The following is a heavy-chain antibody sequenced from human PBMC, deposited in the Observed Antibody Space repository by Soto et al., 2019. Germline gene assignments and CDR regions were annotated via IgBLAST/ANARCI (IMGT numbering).Heavy chain of an antibody. CDR2: IYYSGST. CDR3: ARHLDYYFWSGYWLDDAFDI. J-gene: IGHJ3*02. D-gene: IGHD3-3*01. CDR1: GGSISSGGYY. Sequence: SETLSLTCTVSGGSISSGGYYWSWIRQHPGKGLEWIGYIYYSGSTYYNPSLKSRVTISVDTSKNQFSLKLSSVTAADTAVYYCARHLDYYFWSGYWLDDAFDIWGQRTMVPVSS. V-gene: IGHV4-31*03.